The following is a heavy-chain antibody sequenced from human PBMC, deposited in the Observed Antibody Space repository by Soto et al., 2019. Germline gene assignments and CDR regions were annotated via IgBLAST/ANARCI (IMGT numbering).Heavy chain of an antibody. D-gene: IGHD1-26*01. Sequence: SETLSLTCAVYGGSFNGYYWSWIRQPPGKGLEWIGEINHSGNTNYNVSLKSRVTISVDTSKNQFSLKLSSVTAADTAVYYCARVPLGGTYCYDYWGQGNLVTV. V-gene: IGHV4-34*01. CDR2: INHSGNT. J-gene: IGHJ4*02. CDR1: GGSFNGYY. CDR3: ARVPLGGTYCYDY.